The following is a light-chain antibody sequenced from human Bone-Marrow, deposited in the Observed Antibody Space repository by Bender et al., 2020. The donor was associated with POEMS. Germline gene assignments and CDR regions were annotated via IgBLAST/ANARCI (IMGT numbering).Light chain of an antibody. CDR1: SSNIGNHC. V-gene: IGLV1-36*01. J-gene: IGLJ3*02. CDR3: SAWDDSLSGWV. Sequence: QSVVTQPPSLSEAPRPRVTIPCSGSSSNIGNHCVNWYQQLPGEAPKLLIYYDDLLTPGVSDRFSASKSGTSASLAISELQSEDEALYYCSAWDDSLSGWVFGGGTKLTVL. CDR2: YDD.